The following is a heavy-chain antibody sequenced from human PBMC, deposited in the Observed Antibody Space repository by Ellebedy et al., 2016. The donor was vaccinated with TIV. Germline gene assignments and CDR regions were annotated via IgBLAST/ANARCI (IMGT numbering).Heavy chain of an antibody. CDR1: GFTVSSNY. V-gene: IGHV3-53*01. CDR3: ANSPPLGLGVKSLDV. Sequence: GESLKISCAASGFTVSSNYMSWVRQAPGRGLEWVSTIYSSGGTYYAGSVKGRFTISRDNSKNTLYLQMNSLRAEDTAVYYCANSPPLGLGVKSLDVWGQGTTVTVSS. J-gene: IGHJ6*02. CDR2: IYSSGGT. D-gene: IGHD4-23*01.